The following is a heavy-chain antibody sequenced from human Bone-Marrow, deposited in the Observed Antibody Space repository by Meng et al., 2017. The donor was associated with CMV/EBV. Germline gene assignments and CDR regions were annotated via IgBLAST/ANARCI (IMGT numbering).Heavy chain of an antibody. CDR3: ARWAGSCSGGSCFPSGFDY. V-gene: IGHV1-69*10. J-gene: IGHJ4*02. CDR2: IIPILGIA. Sequence: SVKVSCKASGGTFSSYAISWVRQAPGQGLEWMGGIIPILGIANYAQKFQGRVTITADKSTSTAYMELSSLRSEDTAVYYCARWAGSCSGGSCFPSGFDYWGQGTLVTVSS. CDR1: GGTFSSYA. D-gene: IGHD2-15*01.